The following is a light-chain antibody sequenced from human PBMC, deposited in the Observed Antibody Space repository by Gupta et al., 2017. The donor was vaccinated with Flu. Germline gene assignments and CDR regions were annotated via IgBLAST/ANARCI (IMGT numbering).Light chain of an antibody. J-gene: IGLJ2*01. CDR2: GDS. CDR1: SSNIGAGYD. V-gene: IGLV1-40*01. CDR3: QSYDSSLSGYVV. Sequence: QSVLTQRPSVSGAPGQRVTISCTGSSSNIGAGYDVHWYQRLPGTAPKLLIYGDSNRPSGVPDRFSGSKSGTSASLAITGLQAEDEADYFCQSYDSSLSGYVVFGGGTKLTVL.